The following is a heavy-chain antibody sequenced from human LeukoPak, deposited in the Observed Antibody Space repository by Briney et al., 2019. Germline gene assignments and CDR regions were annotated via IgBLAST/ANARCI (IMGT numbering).Heavy chain of an antibody. CDR1: GFTFGDYA. J-gene: IGHJ3*02. Sequence: GGSLRLSCTASGFTFGDYAMSWVRQAPGKGLEWVAVISYDGSNKYYVDSVKGRFTISRDNSKNTLNLQMNSLRAEDTAVYYCAKMRTPTAHSGDAFDIWGQGTMVTVPS. CDR3: AKMRTPTAHSGDAFDI. D-gene: IGHD4-17*01. V-gene: IGHV3-30*18. CDR2: ISYDGSNK.